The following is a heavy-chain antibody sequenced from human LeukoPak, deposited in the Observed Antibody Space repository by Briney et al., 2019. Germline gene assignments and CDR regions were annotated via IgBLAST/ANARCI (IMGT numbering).Heavy chain of an antibody. J-gene: IGHJ4*02. V-gene: IGHV3-30*02. CDR2: IRYDGSNK. CDR1: GFTFSSYG. Sequence: GGSLRLSRAASGFTFSSYGMHWVRQAPGKGLEWVAFIRYDGSNKYYADSVKGRFTISRENSMNTLYLQMNSLRAEDTAVYYCAKDRSGGYGHYPVFDYWGQGTLVTVSS. CDR3: AKDRSGGYGHYPVFDY. D-gene: IGHD4-17*01.